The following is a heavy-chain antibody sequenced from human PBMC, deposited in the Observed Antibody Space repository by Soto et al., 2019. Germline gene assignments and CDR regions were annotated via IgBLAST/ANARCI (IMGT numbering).Heavy chain of an antibody. CDR2: ISSSSSYI. J-gene: IGHJ5*02. CDR3: ARGGHYDFWSGPYNWFDP. D-gene: IGHD3-3*01. V-gene: IGHV3-21*01. CDR1: GFTFSSYS. Sequence: PGGSLRLSCAASGFTFSSYSMNWVRQAPGKGLEWVSSISSSSSYIYYADSVKGRFTISRDNAKNSLYLQMNSLRAEDTAVYYFARGGHYDFWSGPYNWFDPWGQGTLVTVSS.